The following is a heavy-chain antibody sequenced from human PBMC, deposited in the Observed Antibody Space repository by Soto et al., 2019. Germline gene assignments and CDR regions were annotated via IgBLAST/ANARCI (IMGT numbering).Heavy chain of an antibody. D-gene: IGHD3-16*01. V-gene: IGHV1-46*01. CDR1: GYTFTSYY. Sequence: ASVKVSCKASGYTFTSYYMHWVRQAPGQGLEWMGIINPSGGSTSYAQKFQGRVTMTRDTSTSTVYMELSSLRSEDTAVYYCARGVYDYVWRSSAGVHWDYWGQGTLVTVSS. CDR3: ARGVYDYVWRSSAGVHWDY. CDR2: INPSGGST. J-gene: IGHJ4*02.